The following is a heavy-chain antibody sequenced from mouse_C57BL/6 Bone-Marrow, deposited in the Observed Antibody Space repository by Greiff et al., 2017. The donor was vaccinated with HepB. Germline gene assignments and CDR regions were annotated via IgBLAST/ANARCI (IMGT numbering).Heavy chain of an antibody. Sequence: VQLQQSGAELVRPGASVTLSCKASGYTFTDYEMHWVKQTPVHGLEWIGAIDPETGGTAYNQKFKGKAILTADKSSSTAYMELRSLTSEDSAVYYCIPPIYYYGSAWFAYWGQGTLVTVSA. CDR1: GYTFTDYE. J-gene: IGHJ3*01. CDR3: IPPIYYYGSAWFAY. D-gene: IGHD1-1*01. CDR2: IDPETGGT. V-gene: IGHV1-15*01.